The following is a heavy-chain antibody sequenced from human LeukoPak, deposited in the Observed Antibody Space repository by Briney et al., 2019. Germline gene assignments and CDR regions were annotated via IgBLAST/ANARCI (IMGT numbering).Heavy chain of an antibody. V-gene: IGHV3-23*01. J-gene: IGHJ4*02. CDR2: ISASGGST. Sequence: SLTLSCAAFGFTFTSSAMSWVRQAPGKGLEWVSAISASGGSTNYYADSVKGRFTISRANSQTTLYLQMNSLRAQDTAVYYCARVSGYFTNGVCFSSYWGEGTLVTVSS. D-gene: IGHD2-8*01. CDR3: ARVSGYFTNGVCFSSY. CDR1: GFTFTSSA.